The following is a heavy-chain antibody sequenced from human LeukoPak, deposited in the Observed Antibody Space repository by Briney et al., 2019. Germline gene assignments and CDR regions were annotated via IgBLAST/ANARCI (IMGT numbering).Heavy chain of an antibody. V-gene: IGHV3-30-3*01. J-gene: IGHJ4*02. CDR2: ISYDGSNK. D-gene: IGHD5-18*01. CDR1: GFTFSSYA. CDR3: ARGYSYGDY. Sequence: GGSLRLSCAASGFTFSSYAMHWVRQAPGKGLEWVAVISYDGSNKYYADSVKGRFTISRDNSKNTLYLRMNSLRAEDTAVYYCARGYSYGDYWGQGTLVTVSS.